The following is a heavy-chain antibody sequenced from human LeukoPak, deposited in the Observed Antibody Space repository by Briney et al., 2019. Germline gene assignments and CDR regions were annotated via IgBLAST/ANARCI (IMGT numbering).Heavy chain of an antibody. CDR1: GFTFSSYA. CDR3: AKTIYYDSSGPFDY. J-gene: IGHJ4*02. Sequence: SGGSLRLSCAASGFTFSSYAMSWVHQAPGNGQEWVSAISGSGGSTYYADSVKGRFTISRDNSKNTLYLQMNSLRAEDTAVYYCAKTIYYDSSGPFDYWGQGTLVTVSS. CDR2: ISGSGGST. D-gene: IGHD3-22*01. V-gene: IGHV3-23*01.